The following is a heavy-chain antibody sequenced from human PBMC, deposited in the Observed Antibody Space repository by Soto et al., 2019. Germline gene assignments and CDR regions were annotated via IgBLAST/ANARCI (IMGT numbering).Heavy chain of an antibody. D-gene: IGHD3-16*01. Sequence: GGSLTLSCAASGFTVSNNHMTWVRQAAGKGLELVSFVHGGGSTSYADSVKGRFTISRDNSKNTLYLQMDSLRAEDTAIYYCAGRLTTAASLDYWGRGTVVTVSS. CDR1: GFTVSNNH. V-gene: IGHV3-53*01. J-gene: IGHJ4*02. CDR2: VHGGGST. CDR3: AGRLTTAASLDY.